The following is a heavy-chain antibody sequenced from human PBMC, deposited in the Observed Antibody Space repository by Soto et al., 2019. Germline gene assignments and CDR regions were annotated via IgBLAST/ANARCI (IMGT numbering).Heavy chain of an antibody. CDR3: AKGVATAGTRRLRWFDP. CDR1: GGSISSGGYY. Sequence: SETLSLTCTVSGGSISSGGYYWSWIRQHPGKGLEWIGYIYYSGSTYYNPSLKNRVTISVDTSKNQFSLKLSSVTAPDTAVFFWAKGVATAGTRRLRWFDPWGQGTLVTV. D-gene: IGHD6-13*01. CDR2: IYYSGST. J-gene: IGHJ5*02. V-gene: IGHV4-31*03.